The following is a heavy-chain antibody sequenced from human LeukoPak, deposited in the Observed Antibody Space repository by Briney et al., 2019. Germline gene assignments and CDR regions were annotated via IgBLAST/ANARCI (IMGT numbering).Heavy chain of an antibody. CDR1: GFTFSDYY. V-gene: IGHV3-11*01. Sequence: GGSLRLSCAASGFTFSDYYMSWIRQAPGKGLEWVSYISSSGSTIYYADSVKGRFTISRDNAKNSLYLQMNSLRAEDTAVYFWGRGGGDLYSSGLHEFDYWGQGTLVTVSS. CDR2: ISSSGSTI. D-gene: IGHD6-19*01. J-gene: IGHJ4*02. CDR3: GRGGGDLYSSGLHEFDY.